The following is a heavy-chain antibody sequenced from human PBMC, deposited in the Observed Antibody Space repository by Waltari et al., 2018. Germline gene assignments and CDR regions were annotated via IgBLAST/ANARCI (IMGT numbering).Heavy chain of an antibody. Sequence: EVQLVESGGGLVKPGGSLRLSCAASGFTFSSYSMNWVRQAPGKGLEWVSSISSSSSYKYYADSVKGRFTISRDNAKNSLYLQMNSLRAEDTAVYYCARDLGIVVVPAATYMDVWGKGTTVTISS. CDR3: ARDLGIVVVPAATYMDV. J-gene: IGHJ6*03. CDR2: ISSSSSYK. V-gene: IGHV3-21*01. D-gene: IGHD2-2*01. CDR1: GFTFSSYS.